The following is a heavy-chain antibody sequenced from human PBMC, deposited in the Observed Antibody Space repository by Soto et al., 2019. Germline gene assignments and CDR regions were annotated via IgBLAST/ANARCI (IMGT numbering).Heavy chain of an antibody. CDR2: IYYSGST. Sequence: QVQLQASGPGLVKPSQTLSLTCTVSGGSISSGDYYWSWIRQPPGKGLAWIGYIYYSGSTYYNPSLKSRVTISVDTSKNQFSLKLSSVTAADTAVYYCARATIVGALFDYWGQGTLVTVSS. CDR1: GGSISSGDYY. J-gene: IGHJ4*02. V-gene: IGHV4-30-4*01. CDR3: ARATIVGALFDY. D-gene: IGHD1-26*01.